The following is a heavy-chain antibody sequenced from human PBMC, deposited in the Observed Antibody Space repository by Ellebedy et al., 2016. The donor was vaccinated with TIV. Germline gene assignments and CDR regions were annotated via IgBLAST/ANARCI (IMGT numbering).Heavy chain of an antibody. V-gene: IGHV4-59*01. CDR3: ARDAQPNCSGGSCYRIDY. Sequence: MPSETLSLTCAVYGGSFSGYYWSWIRQPPGKGLEWIGYFYNSVNTIYNPSLKSRVSMSVDTSKNQVSLKLRSVTAADTAVYYCARDAQPNCSGGSCYRIDYWGQGTLVTVSS. CDR1: GGSFSGYY. CDR2: FYNSVNT. D-gene: IGHD2-15*01. J-gene: IGHJ4*02.